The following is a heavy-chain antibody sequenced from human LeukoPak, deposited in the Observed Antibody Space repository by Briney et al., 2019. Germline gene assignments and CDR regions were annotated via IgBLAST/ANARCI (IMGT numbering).Heavy chain of an antibody. V-gene: IGHV3-21*06. CDR2: ISSSGDYI. CDR1: GFGFSSYT. D-gene: IGHD2-2*01. CDR3: SGRDSSRNPWAY. Sequence: PGGSLRLSCAASGFGFSSYTMNWVRQAPGKGLEWVASISSSGDYIFYGDSVKGRFTISRDNGKNLVYLEMNSLRVEDTAVYYCSGRDSSRNPWAYWGQGTLVSVSS. J-gene: IGHJ4*02.